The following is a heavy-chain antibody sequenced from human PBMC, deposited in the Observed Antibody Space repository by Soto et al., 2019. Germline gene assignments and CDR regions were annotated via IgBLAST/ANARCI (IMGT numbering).Heavy chain of an antibody. CDR3: AHRRGYYGSGSYDY. CDR1: GFSLSTSGVG. V-gene: IGHV2-5*01. Sequence: SGPTLVKPTQTLTLTCTFSGFSLSTSGVGVGWIRQPPGKALEWLALIYWNDDKRYSPSLKSRLTITKDTSKNQAVLTMTNMDPVDTATYYGAHRRGYYGSGSYDYWGQGTLVTVSS. D-gene: IGHD3-10*01. CDR2: IYWNDDK. J-gene: IGHJ4*02.